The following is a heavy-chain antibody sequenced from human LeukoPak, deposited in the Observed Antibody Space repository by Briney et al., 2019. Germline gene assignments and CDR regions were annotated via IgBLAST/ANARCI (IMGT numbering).Heavy chain of an antibody. Sequence: GGSLTPSCAASGFSFSSYGMSWFRQAPGKGLEWVSAISGSGGSTYYADSVKGRFTISRDNSKNTLYLQMNSLRAEDTAVYYCAKIGSSWCDGYFDYWGQGTLVTVSS. CDR3: AKIGSSWCDGYFDY. CDR1: GFSFSSYG. D-gene: IGHD6-13*01. V-gene: IGHV3-23*01. J-gene: IGHJ4*02. CDR2: ISGSGGST.